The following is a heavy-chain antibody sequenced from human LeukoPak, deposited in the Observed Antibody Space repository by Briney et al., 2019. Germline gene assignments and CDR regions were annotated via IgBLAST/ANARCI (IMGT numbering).Heavy chain of an antibody. D-gene: IGHD6-19*01. J-gene: IGHJ4*02. CDR2: INHSGST. CDR3: ARGLAVAGIDY. V-gene: IGHV4-34*01. Sequence: SETLSLTCAVYGGSFSGHYWSWIRQPPGKGLEWIGEINHSGSTNYNPSLKSRVTISVDTSKNQFSLKLSSVTAADTAVYYCARGLAVAGIDYWGQGTLVTVSS. CDR1: GGSFSGHY.